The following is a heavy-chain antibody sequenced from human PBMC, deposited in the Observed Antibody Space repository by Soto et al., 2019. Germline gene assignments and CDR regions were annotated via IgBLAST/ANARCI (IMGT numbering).Heavy chain of an antibody. CDR3: AKVRDQITMVTSGMDV. CDR1: GFSFSNYN. D-gene: IGHD3-10*01. Sequence: GGSLRLSCVASGFSFSNYNMNWVRQAPGKGLEWVSAISGSGGSTYYADSVKGRFTISRDNSKNTLYLQMNSLRAEDTAVYYCAKVRDQITMVTSGMDVRGQGTTVTVSS. J-gene: IGHJ6*02. CDR2: ISGSGGST. V-gene: IGHV3-23*01.